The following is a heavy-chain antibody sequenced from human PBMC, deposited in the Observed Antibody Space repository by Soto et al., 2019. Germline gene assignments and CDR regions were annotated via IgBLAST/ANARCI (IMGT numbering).Heavy chain of an antibody. CDR2: ILPVFGTA. CDR1: GGTLSSYA. J-gene: IGHJ6*02. D-gene: IGHD2-2*01. Sequence: VKRSSTTAGGTLSSYASCLVRQNRKHGLECMGEILPVFGTANYAQKCQGRVTITADESTSTAYMELSSLRSEDTAVYYCAKCVGGSRYQLLSCYYSGIDLWGQGTTVTVSS. V-gene: IGHV1-69*13. CDR3: AKCVGGSRYQLLSCYYSGIDL.